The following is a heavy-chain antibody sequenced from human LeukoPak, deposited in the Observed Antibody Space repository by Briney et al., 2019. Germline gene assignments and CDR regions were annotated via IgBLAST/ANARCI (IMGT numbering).Heavy chain of an antibody. V-gene: IGHV3-21*01. Sequence: GGSLRLSCAASGFTFSSMNWVRQAPGKGLEWVSSIRSSSSYIYYADAVKGRFTISRDNAKNSLYLQMNSLRAEDTAVYYCARELFANYDILTGYMDVWGQGTTVTVSS. CDR2: IRSSSSYI. CDR1: GFTFSS. J-gene: IGHJ6*02. CDR3: ARELFANYDILTGYMDV. D-gene: IGHD3-9*01.